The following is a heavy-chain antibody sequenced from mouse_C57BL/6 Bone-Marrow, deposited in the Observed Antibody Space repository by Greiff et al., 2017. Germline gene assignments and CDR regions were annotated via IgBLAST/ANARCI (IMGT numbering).Heavy chain of an antibody. J-gene: IGHJ2*01. CDR1: GSTFTSYW. V-gene: IGHV1-69*01. CDR3: ARNYYGSPFDY. D-gene: IGHD1-1*01. Sequence: VQLQQPGAELVMPGASVKLSCKASGSTFTSYWLHWVKQRPGKGLEWIGESDPSDSYTNSNQKFKGKSTLTLDKSSSTAYMHLSSLTSEDSAVYYCARNYYGSPFDYWGQGTTLTVSS. CDR2: SDPSDSYT.